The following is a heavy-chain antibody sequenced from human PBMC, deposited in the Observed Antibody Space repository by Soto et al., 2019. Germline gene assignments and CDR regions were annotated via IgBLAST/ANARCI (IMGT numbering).Heavy chain of an antibody. V-gene: IGHV1-46*01. CDR1: GFIFTDWF. D-gene: IGHD2-21*01. J-gene: IGHJ1*01. Sequence: HLALSGPEVKRPGASVQISCKASGFIFTDWFMHWVRQAPGQGPEWMGIINTSGGNSIYSQKFQDRVTMTRDTSTSTLYVELSSLTSADTAVYYCAKEGAIPGEVDAWGQGTLVTVSS. CDR2: INTSGGNS. CDR3: AKEGAIPGEVDA.